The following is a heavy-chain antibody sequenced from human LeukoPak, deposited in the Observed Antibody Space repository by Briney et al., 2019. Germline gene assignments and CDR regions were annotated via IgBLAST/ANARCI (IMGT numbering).Heavy chain of an antibody. CDR1: GGSNSSGDYY. CDR2: IYHSGST. J-gene: IGHJ4*02. V-gene: IGHV4-30-4*01. Sequence: SETLSLTCTVSGGSNSSGDYYWSWIRQPPGKGLEWIGYIYHSGSTYYNPSLKSRVTISVDTSKNQFSLKLSSVTAADTAVYYCARDRDYAFDYWGQGTLVTVSS. D-gene: IGHD4/OR15-4a*01. CDR3: ARDRDYAFDY.